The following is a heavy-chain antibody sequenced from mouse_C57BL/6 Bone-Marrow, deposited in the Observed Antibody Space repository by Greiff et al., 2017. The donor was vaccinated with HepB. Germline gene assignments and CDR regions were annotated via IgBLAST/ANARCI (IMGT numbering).Heavy chain of an antibody. V-gene: IGHV1-64*01. Sequence: QVQLQQSGAELVKPGASVKLSCKASGYTFTSYWMHWVKQRPGQGLEWIGMIHPNSGSTNYNEKFKSKATLTVDKSSSTAYMQLSSLTSEDSAVYYCARRGETGFAYWGQGTLVTVSA. J-gene: IGHJ3*01. CDR2: IHPNSGST. CDR1: GYTFTSYW. CDR3: ARRGETGFAY.